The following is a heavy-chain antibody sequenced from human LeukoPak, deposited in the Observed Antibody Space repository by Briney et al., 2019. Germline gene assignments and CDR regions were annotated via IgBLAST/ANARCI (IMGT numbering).Heavy chain of an antibody. CDR2: ISRNSGSI. J-gene: IGHJ4*02. V-gene: IGHV3-9*01. CDR3: AKGGIFGVAPRG. D-gene: IGHD3-3*01. CDR1: GFTFDDYA. Sequence: GRSLRLSCAASGFTFDDYAMHWVRQAPGKGLEWVSGISRNSGSIGYADSVKGRFTISRDNAKNSLYLQMNSLRAEDTALYYCAKGGIFGVAPRGWGQGTLVTVSS.